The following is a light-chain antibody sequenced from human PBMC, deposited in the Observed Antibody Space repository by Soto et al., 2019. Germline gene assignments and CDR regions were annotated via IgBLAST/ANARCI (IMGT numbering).Light chain of an antibody. J-gene: IGLJ1*01. Sequence: QSVLTQPPSVSAAPGQEGTISCSGSSSNIAANSVSWYQHLPGTAPKLLIYDSDRRPSGIPARFSGSKSGTSATLGITGLQTGDEADYYCGAWENSLTVYVFGSGTKLTVL. CDR1: SSNIAANS. V-gene: IGLV1-51*01. CDR2: DSD. CDR3: GAWENSLTVYV.